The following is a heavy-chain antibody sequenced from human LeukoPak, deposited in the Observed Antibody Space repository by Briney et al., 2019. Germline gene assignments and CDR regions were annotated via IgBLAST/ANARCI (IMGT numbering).Heavy chain of an antibody. V-gene: IGHV4-34*01. CDR1: GGSFSGYY. Sequence: SETLSLTCAVYGGSFSGYYWSWIRQPPGKWLEWIGEINHSGSTNYNPSLKSRVTISVDTSKNQFSLKLSSVTAADTAVYYCVRGRYSSGWFKDKNWFDPWGQGIPVTVSS. CDR3: VRGRYSSGWFKDKNWFDP. D-gene: IGHD6-19*01. J-gene: IGHJ5*02. CDR2: INHSGST.